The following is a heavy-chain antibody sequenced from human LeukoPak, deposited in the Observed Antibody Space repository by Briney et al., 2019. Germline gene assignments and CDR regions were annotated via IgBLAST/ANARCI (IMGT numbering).Heavy chain of an antibody. Sequence: GGSLRLSCAASGFTFSSYSMNWVRQAPGRGLEWVSSISSSSSYIYYADSVKGRFTISRDNAKNSLYLQMNSLRAEDTAVYYCARDKHGSYVYYYYMDVWGKGTTVTVSS. CDR2: ISSSSSYI. D-gene: IGHD1-26*01. V-gene: IGHV3-21*01. CDR1: GFTFSSYS. CDR3: ARDKHGSYVYYYYMDV. J-gene: IGHJ6*03.